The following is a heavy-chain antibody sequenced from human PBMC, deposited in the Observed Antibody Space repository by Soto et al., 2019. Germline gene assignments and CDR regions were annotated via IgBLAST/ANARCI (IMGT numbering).Heavy chain of an antibody. CDR3: AKVRDTYTAVDY. D-gene: IGHD2-2*02. J-gene: IGHJ4*02. CDR1: GFTFSNYA. Sequence: GGSLRLSCAASGFTFSNYAMTWVRQAPGKGLEWVSGISGSVASTYYPDSVKGRFTVSRDSSKNTVYLQMNRLRAEDTAIYYCAKVRDTYTAVDYWGQGTLVTVSS. V-gene: IGHV3-23*01. CDR2: ISGSVAST.